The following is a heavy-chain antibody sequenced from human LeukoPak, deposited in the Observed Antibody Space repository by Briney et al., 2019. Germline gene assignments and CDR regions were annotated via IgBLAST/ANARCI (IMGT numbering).Heavy chain of an antibody. CDR2: ISGSDGST. CDR1: GFTFSSYW. V-gene: IGHV3-23*01. D-gene: IGHD2-2*01. CDR3: AKDRHCSSISCYRGYFDY. Sequence: GGSLRLSCAASGFTFSSYWMSWVRQAPGKGLEWVSVISGSDGSTYYADSVKGRFTISRDNSRNTLYVQMNSLTAEDTAVYYCAKDRHCSSISCYRGYFDYWGQGTLVTVSS. J-gene: IGHJ4*02.